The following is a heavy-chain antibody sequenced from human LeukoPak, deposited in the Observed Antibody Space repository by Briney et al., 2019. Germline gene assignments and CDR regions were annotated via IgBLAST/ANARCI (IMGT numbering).Heavy chain of an antibody. D-gene: IGHD6-6*01. Sequence: GGSLRLSCAASGFTVTSNHMNWVRQAPGKGLEWVSIIYTGGTTHYADSLKDRFTISRDDSINTLYLQMNSQRAEDTAVYYCARDSSSYYFDYWGQGTLVTVSS. CDR1: GFTVTSNH. V-gene: IGHV3-66*01. CDR3: ARDSSSYYFDY. CDR2: IYTGGTT. J-gene: IGHJ4*02.